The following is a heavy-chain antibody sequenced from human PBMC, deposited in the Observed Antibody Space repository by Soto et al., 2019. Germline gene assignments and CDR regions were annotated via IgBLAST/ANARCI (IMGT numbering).Heavy chain of an antibody. CDR1: GFTFSSYA. Sequence: SLRLSCAASGFTFSSYAMSWVRQAPGKGLEWVAAISGRGGSTYYADSVKGRFTISRDNSRNTLYLQMNSLRAEDTAVYYCAKSYSSGWYGYFDYWGQGTLVTVSS. J-gene: IGHJ4*02. V-gene: IGHV3-23*01. CDR3: AKSYSSGWYGYFDY. D-gene: IGHD6-19*01. CDR2: ISGRGGST.